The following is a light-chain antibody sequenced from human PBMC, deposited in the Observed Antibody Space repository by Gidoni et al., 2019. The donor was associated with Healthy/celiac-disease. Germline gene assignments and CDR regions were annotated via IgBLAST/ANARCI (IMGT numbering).Light chain of an antibody. CDR1: QSVSSSY. V-gene: IGKV3-20*01. J-gene: IGKJ2*01. CDR3: QQYGIT. CDR2: GAS. Sequence: EIVLTQSPGTLSLSPGERATLSCRASQSVSSSYLAWYQQKPGQAPRLLIYGASSRATGIPDRFSGSGSGTDFTLTISRLEPEDFAVDYCQQYGITFXXXTKLESK.